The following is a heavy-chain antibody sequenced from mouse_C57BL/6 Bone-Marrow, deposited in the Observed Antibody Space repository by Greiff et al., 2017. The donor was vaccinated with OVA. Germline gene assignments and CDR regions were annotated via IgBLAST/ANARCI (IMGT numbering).Heavy chain of an antibody. CDR1: GYTFTSYW. CDR2: IHPNSGST. V-gene: IGHV1-64*01. J-gene: IGHJ2*01. D-gene: IGHD1-1*01. Sequence: QVQLQQPGAELVKPGASVKLSCKASGYTFTSYWMHWVKQRPGQGLEWIGMIHPNSGSTNYNEKFKSKATLTVDKSSGTAYMQLSSLTSEDSAVYYCERFTTVVANFDYWGQGTTLTVSS. CDR3: ERFTTVVANFDY.